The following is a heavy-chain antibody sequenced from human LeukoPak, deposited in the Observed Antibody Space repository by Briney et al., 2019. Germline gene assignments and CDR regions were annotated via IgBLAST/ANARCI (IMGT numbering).Heavy chain of an antibody. J-gene: IGHJ4*02. Sequence: SQTLSLTCAISGDSVSSNSAAWNWIRQSPSRGLEWLGRTYYRSKWYNDYAVSVKSRITINPDTSKNQFSLQLNSVTPEDTAVYYCARGSTYHYDSSGYLHYWGQGTLVTVSS. D-gene: IGHD3-22*01. CDR2: TYYRSKWYN. CDR3: ARGSTYHYDSSGYLHY. V-gene: IGHV6-1*01. CDR1: GDSVSSNSAA.